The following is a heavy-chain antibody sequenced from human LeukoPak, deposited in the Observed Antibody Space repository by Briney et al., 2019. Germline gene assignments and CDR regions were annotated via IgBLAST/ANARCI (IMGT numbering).Heavy chain of an antibody. CDR1: GFTFSDYY. V-gene: IGHV3-11*05. CDR3: ARDLGGYYDYVWGSSYGMDV. CDR2: ISSSSSYT. Sequence: GGSLRLSCAASGFTFSDYYMSWLRQAPGKGLEWVSYISSSSSYTNYADSVKGRYTISRDNAKNSLYLQMNSLRAEDTAVYYCARDLGGYYDYVWGSSYGMDVWGQGTTVTVSS. J-gene: IGHJ6*02. D-gene: IGHD3-16*01.